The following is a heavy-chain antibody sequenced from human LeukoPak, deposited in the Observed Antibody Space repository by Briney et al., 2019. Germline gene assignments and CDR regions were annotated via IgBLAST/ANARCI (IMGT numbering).Heavy chain of an antibody. CDR2: ISGSGGST. CDR1: GFIFSDYY. CDR3: AKHSSGWYVPASAVYYFDY. J-gene: IGHJ4*02. Sequence: GGSLRLSCAASGFIFSDYYMSWVRQAPGKGLEWVSAISGSGGSTYYADSVKGRFTISRDNSKNTLYLQMNSLRAEDTAVYYCAKHSSGWYVPASAVYYFDYWGQGTLVTVSS. V-gene: IGHV3-23*01. D-gene: IGHD6-19*01.